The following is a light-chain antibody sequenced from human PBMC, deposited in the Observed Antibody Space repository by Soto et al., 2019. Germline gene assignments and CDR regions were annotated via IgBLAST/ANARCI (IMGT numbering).Light chain of an antibody. J-gene: IGKJ1*01. CDR2: GAS. V-gene: IGKV3-20*01. CDR1: QSVSSSY. CDR3: QQYDDSSVT. Sequence: EIVLRQSPGTLSLSPGERATLSCRATQSVSSSYLAWYQQKPGQAPRLLIHGASSRATGIPDRFSGSGSGTDFTLTISRLEPEDFAVYYCQQYDDSSVTFGQGTKVAIK.